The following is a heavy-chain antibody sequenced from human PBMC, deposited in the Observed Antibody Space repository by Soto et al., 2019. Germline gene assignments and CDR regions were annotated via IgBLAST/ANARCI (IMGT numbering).Heavy chain of an antibody. V-gene: IGHV4-34*01. D-gene: IGHD1-1*01. CDR1: GGSFSGYY. CDR2: IYHSGST. CDR3: ARDQLEGNWFDP. J-gene: IGHJ5*02. Sequence: SETLSLTCAVYGGSFSGYYWSWIRQPPGKGLEWIGYIYHSGSTLYNPSLKSRVTISVDKSKNQFSLKLTSVTAADTAVYYCARDQLEGNWFDPWGQGTLVTVSS.